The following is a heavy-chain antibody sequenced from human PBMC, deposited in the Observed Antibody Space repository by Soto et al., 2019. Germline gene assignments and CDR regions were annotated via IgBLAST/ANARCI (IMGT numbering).Heavy chain of an antibody. CDR1: GGSISSGGYY. D-gene: IGHD6-19*01. J-gene: IGHJ4*02. CDR2: IYYSGST. V-gene: IGHV4-31*03. Sequence: SETLSLTCTVSGGSISSGGYYWSWIRQHPGKGLEWIGYIYYSGSTYYNPSLKSRVTISVDTSKNQFSLKLSSVTAADTAVYYCSRDLEGSGWYFDYWGQGTLVTVSS. CDR3: SRDLEGSGWYFDY.